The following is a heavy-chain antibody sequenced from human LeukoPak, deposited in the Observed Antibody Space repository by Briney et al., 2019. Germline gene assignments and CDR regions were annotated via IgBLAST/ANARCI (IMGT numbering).Heavy chain of an antibody. D-gene: IGHD3-22*01. V-gene: IGHV3-30-3*01. Sequence: GGSLRLSCAASGFTFSSYAMHWVRQAPGKGLEWVAVISYDGSNKYYADSVKGRFTSSREDARNSLYLQMNSLRAEDTAVYFCARAPGNYYDSTGYWYFDLWGRGTLVIVSS. J-gene: IGHJ2*01. CDR3: ARAPGNYYDSTGYWYFDL. CDR2: ISYDGSNK. CDR1: GFTFSSYA.